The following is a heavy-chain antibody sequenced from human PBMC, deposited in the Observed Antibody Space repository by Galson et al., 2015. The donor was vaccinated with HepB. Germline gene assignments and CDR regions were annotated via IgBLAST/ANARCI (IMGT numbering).Heavy chain of an antibody. CDR1: GFTFRSYS. D-gene: IGHD6-19*01. V-gene: IGHV3-21*01. Sequence: SLRLSCAASGFTFRSYSMNWVRQAPGKGLEWVSSISSSSSYIYYADSVKGRFTVSRDSAKNSLYLQMNSLRAEDTALYYRAREPYSSGWGTHTYYHYGLDVWGQGTTVTVSS. CDR2: ISSSSSYI. J-gene: IGHJ6*02. CDR3: AREPYSSGWGTHTYYHYGLDV.